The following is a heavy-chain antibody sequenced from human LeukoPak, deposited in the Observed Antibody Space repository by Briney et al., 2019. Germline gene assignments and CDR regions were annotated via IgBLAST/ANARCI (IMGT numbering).Heavy chain of an antibody. CDR1: GFIFSNYW. CDR2: IKPDGSGE. J-gene: IGHJ4*02. CDR3: ARSGGYGWDY. D-gene: IGHD5-12*01. Sequence: PGGSLRLSCAASGFIFSNYWMTWVRQAPGKALEWVANIKPDGSGEYYVDSLKGRFTISRDNAENSLFLQMNNLRVGDTAVYYCARSGGYGWDYWGQGAVVTVSS. V-gene: IGHV3-7*01.